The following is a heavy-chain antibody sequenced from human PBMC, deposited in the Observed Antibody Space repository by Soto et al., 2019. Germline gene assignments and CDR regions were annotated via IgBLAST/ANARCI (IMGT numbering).Heavy chain of an antibody. D-gene: IGHD6-19*01. CDR2: ITSDTKTI. CDR1: GFTFSVYS. J-gene: IGHJ4*02. V-gene: IGHV3-48*02. Sequence: EVQLVESGGDLVQRGGSLRLSCVASGFTFSVYSMNWVRQAPGKGLEWFSYITSDTKTIKYADSVKGRFTISRDNAKNSVYLKINGLREEDRVVYYCARSVEGPFDYWGRGTVVTVS. CDR3: ARSVEGPFDY.